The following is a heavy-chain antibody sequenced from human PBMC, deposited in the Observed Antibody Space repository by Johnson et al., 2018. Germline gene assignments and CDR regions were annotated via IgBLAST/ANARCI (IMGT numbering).Heavy chain of an antibody. CDR2: ISSSSSTK. V-gene: IGHV3-48*02. J-gene: IGHJ1*01. CDR3: ASQPGGTQH. CDR1: GFTFSNYN. D-gene: IGHD1-14*01. Sequence: EVQLLESGGGLVQPGGSLRLSCAASGFTFSNYNMNWVRQAPGKGLEWLSYISSSSSTKYYADSVKGRFTISRDNAKNSLYLQMNSLRDEDTAVYYCASQPGGTQHWGQGTLVTVSS.